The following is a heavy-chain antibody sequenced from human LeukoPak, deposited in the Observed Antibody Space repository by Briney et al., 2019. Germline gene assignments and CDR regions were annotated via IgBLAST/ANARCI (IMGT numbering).Heavy chain of an antibody. CDR1: GGSFSGYC. J-gene: IGHJ5*02. D-gene: IGHD6-13*01. CDR3: ARGQRIAVAGSSLMGNWFDP. Sequence: SETLSLTCAVYGGSFSGYCWSWIRQPPGKGLEWIGEINHSGSTNYNPSLKSRVTISVDTSKNQFSLKLSSVTAADTAVYYCARGQRIAVAGSSLMGNWFDPWGQGTLVTVSS. CDR2: INHSGST. V-gene: IGHV4-34*01.